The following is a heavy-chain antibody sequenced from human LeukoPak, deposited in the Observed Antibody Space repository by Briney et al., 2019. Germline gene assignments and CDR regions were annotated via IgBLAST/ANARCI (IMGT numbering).Heavy chain of an antibody. CDR1: GGSITSSSYY. Sequence: PSETLSLTCTVSGGSITSSSYYWAWIRQSPGKGLEFNGTIYYSGSTYYNPSLKSRVTISVDTSKNQFSLKLSSVTAADTAVYYCARGDVGATGFDFWGQGTLVTVSS. D-gene: IGHD1-26*01. CDR3: ARGDVGATGFDF. J-gene: IGHJ4*02. V-gene: IGHV4-39*07. CDR2: IYYSGST.